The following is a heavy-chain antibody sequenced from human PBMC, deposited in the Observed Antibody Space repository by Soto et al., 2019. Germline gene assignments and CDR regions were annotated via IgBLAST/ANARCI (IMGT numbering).Heavy chain of an antibody. CDR3: ASTNIVATPRAWVDP. CDR1: GYTFTNDW. Sequence: GESLKISCKASGYTFTNDWIGWVRQMPGKGLEWMGIIYPSDSDTRYNPSFQGQVTISVDKSISTAYLQWSSLKASDTDIYYCASTNIVATPRAWVDPWGQGTLVTVSS. CDR2: IYPSDSDT. D-gene: IGHD5-12*01. V-gene: IGHV5-51*01. J-gene: IGHJ5*02.